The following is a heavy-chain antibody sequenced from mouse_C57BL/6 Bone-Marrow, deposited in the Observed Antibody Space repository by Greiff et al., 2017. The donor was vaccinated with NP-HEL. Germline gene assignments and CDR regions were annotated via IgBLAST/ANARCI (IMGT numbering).Heavy chain of an antibody. CDR1: GYTFTSYW. CDR3: ARSRLQRYAMDY. D-gene: IGHD1-1*01. Sequence: QVQLQQSGAELVKPGASVKLSCKASGYTFTSYWMHWVKQRPGQGLEWIGMIHPNSGSTNYNEKFKSKATLTVDKSSSPAYMQLSSLTSACSAVLYRARSRLQRYAMDYWGKGTSGTVSS. J-gene: IGHJ4*01. CDR2: IHPNSGST. V-gene: IGHV1-64*01.